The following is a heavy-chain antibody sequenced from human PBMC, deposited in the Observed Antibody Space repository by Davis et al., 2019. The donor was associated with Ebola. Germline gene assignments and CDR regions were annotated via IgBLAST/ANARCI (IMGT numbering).Heavy chain of an antibody. CDR3: ARNDYDFWSGYYETNWFDP. CDR2: IHHSGTT. CDR1: GDSISSYY. V-gene: IGHV4-59*01. Sequence: SETLSLTCTVSGDSISSYYWSWIRQTPGKELEWIGYIHHSGTTNYSPSLKSRVTISVDTSKNQFSLKLSSVTAADTAVYYCARNDYDFWSGYYETNWFDPWGQGTLVTVSS. J-gene: IGHJ5*02. D-gene: IGHD3-3*01.